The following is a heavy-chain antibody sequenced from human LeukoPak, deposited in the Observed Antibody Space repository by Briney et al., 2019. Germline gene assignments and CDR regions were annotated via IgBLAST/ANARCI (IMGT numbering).Heavy chain of an antibody. V-gene: IGHV3-7*01. Sequence: GGSLRLSCAASGFTFSNYWMSWVRQAPGKGLEWVANIKQDGSEKYYVDSVKGRFSISRDNAKNSLYLQMNSLRAEDTAVYYCARDFYGDYALGAFDIWGQGTMVTVSS. D-gene: IGHD4-17*01. CDR1: GFTFSNYW. CDR3: ARDFYGDYALGAFDI. CDR2: IKQDGSEK. J-gene: IGHJ3*02.